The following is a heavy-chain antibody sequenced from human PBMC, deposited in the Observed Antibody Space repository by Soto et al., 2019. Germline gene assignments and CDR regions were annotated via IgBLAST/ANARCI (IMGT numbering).Heavy chain of an antibody. D-gene: IGHD2-2*01. V-gene: IGHV4-30-4*01. CDR1: GDSISSSDSY. CDR2: INSSGRT. Sequence: QVQLQESGPGLVKPSQTLSLTCSVSGDSISSSDSYWSLIRQPPGKGLEWIGYINSSGRTYYKPSLKSRVSISIDTSKNQFSLRLTSVTVADTAVYFCARFSTLGKDYGVHVWGQGTTVTVSS. J-gene: IGHJ6*02. CDR3: ARFSTLGKDYGVHV.